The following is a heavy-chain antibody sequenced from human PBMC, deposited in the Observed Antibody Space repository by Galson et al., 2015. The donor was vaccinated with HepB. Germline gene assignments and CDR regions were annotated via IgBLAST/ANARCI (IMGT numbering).Heavy chain of an antibody. Sequence: SLRLSCAASGFTFSSYWMTWIRQAPGTGLEWVSRINSDGKSSNYADSVKGRFIISRDNAKNTLYLQGNSLRDEDTAMYYCAKDRNYGGYDPWGQGTLVIVAS. V-gene: IGHV3-74*01. CDR1: GFTFSSYW. J-gene: IGHJ5*02. D-gene: IGHD4-23*01. CDR3: AKDRNYGGYDP. CDR2: INSDGKSS.